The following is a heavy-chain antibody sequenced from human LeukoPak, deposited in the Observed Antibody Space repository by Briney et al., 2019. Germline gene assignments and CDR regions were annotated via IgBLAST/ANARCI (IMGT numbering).Heavy chain of an antibody. J-gene: IGHJ5*02. CDR1: GFTVSSNY. Sequence: GGSLRLSCAASGFTVSSNYMSWVRQAPGKGLEWVSVIYSGGSTYYADSVKGRFTISRDNSKNTLYLQMNSLRAEDTAVYYCARGTSNYYGSGSYSAWGQGTLVTVSS. V-gene: IGHV3-53*01. CDR3: ARGTSNYYGSGSYSA. D-gene: IGHD3-10*01. CDR2: IYSGGST.